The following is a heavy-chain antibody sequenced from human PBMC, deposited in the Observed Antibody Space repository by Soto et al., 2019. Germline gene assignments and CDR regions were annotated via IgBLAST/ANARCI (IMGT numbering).Heavy chain of an antibody. Sequence: SETLSLTCTVSGGSISSGGYYWSWIRQHPGKGLEWIGYIYYSGSTYYNPSLKSRVTISVDTSKNQFSLKLSSVTAADTAVYYCAREKGSFGGVIRGVYYFDYWGQGTLVTVS. CDR2: IYYSGST. D-gene: IGHD3-16*02. J-gene: IGHJ4*02. CDR3: AREKGSFGGVIRGVYYFDY. CDR1: GGSISSGGYY. V-gene: IGHV4-31*03.